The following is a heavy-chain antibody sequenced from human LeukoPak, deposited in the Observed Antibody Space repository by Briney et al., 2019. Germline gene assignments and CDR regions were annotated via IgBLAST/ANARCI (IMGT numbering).Heavy chain of an antibody. V-gene: IGHV4-59*08. Sequence: PSETLSLTCTVSGGSISSYYWSWIRQPPGKGLGWIGYIYYSGSTNYNPSLKSRVTISVDTSKNQFSLKLSSVTAADTAVYYCARHTNWYYFDYWGQGTLVTVSS. D-gene: IGHD1-1*01. CDR1: GGSISSYY. CDR2: IYYSGST. CDR3: ARHTNWYYFDY. J-gene: IGHJ4*02.